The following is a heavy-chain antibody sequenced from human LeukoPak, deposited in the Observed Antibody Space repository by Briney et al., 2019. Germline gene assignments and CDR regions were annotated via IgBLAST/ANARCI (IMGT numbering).Heavy chain of an antibody. D-gene: IGHD3-3*01. CDR2: IYSSGST. CDR3: ARAVDYDFWSGGEFDY. Sequence: SETLSLTCTVSGGSISSYYWSWIRRPAGKGLEWIGRIYSSGSTNYNPSLKSRVTLSVDTSKNQFSLKLSSVTAADTAVYYCARAVDYDFWSGGEFDYWGQGTLVTVSS. CDR1: GGSISSYY. V-gene: IGHV4-4*07. J-gene: IGHJ4*02.